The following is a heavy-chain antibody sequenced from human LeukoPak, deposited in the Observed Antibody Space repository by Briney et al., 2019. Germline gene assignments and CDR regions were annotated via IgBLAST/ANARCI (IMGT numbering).Heavy chain of an antibody. Sequence: PGGSLRLSCAASGFTFSSYEMNWVRQAPGKGLEWVSYISSSGSTIYYADSVKGRFTISRDNAKNSLYLQMNSLRAEDMAVYYCARELIRGVNDYWGQGTLVTVSS. CDR3: ARELIRGVNDY. D-gene: IGHD3-10*01. J-gene: IGHJ4*02. CDR1: GFTFSSYE. CDR2: ISSSGSTI. V-gene: IGHV3-48*03.